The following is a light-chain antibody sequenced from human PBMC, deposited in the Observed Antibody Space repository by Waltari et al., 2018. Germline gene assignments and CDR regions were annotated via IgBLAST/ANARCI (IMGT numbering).Light chain of an antibody. J-gene: IGKJ1*01. CDR3: MQAAQFPWT. CDR2: EIS. CDR1: QSPVHSNGNNY. Sequence: DIVVTQTPLSAPVTLGQPAPIFCRWNQSPVHSNGNNYLTWLQQRQGQPPRPLIYEISKRFSGVPDRFSGSGAGTVFTLKITRVEEEDVGVYYCMQAAQFPWTFGQGTKVEIK. V-gene: IGKV2-24*01.